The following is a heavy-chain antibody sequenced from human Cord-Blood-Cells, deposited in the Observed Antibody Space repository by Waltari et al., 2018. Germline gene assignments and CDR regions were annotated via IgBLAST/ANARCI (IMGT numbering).Heavy chain of an antibody. Sequence: QVQLVQSGAEVKKPGASVKVSCKASGYTFTGYYMHWGRQAPGQGLEWMGWLKRNRGGTSHGRKLQGWVTMARGQSISPADMELSRLRSADTAVYYCAREPYSSSWYNYYCGMDVWGQGTTVTVSS. CDR3: AREPYSSSWYNYYCGMDV. D-gene: IGHD6-13*01. V-gene: IGHV1-2*04. CDR2: LKRNRGGT. CDR1: GYTFTGYY. J-gene: IGHJ6*02.